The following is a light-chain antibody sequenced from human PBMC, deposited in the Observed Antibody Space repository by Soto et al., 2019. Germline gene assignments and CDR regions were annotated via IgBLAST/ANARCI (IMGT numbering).Light chain of an antibody. V-gene: IGLV1-47*02. CDR1: SSNIGNNY. CDR3: AGCDGGLDML. Sequence: QSVLTQPPSASGTPGQRVTISCSGSSSNIGNNYVYWYQHLPGTAPKLLIYSNNQRPSGVPDRFSASKSGSSASLAISGLRYEDEAYYYCAGCDGGLDMLFGGGTKLTVL. J-gene: IGLJ2*01. CDR2: SNN.